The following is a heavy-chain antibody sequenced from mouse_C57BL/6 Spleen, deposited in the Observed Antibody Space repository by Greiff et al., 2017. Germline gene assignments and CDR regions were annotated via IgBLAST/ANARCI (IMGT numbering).Heavy chain of an antibody. J-gene: IGHJ4*01. CDR2: IWSDGST. CDR3: ARQYSNLYYAMDY. Sequence: VQLKESGPGLVAPSQSLSITCTVSGFSLTSYGVHWVRQPPGKGLEWLVVIWSDGSTTYNSALKSRLSISKDNSKSKVFLKMNSLQTDDTTMYSCARQYSNLYYAMDYWGQGTSVTVSS. CDR1: GFSLTSYG. V-gene: IGHV2-6-1*01. D-gene: IGHD2-5*01.